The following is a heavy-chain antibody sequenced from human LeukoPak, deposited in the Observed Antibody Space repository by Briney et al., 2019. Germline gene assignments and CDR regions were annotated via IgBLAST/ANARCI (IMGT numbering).Heavy chain of an antibody. Sequence: GGSLRLSCTASGFSFSGHWMHWARQLPGKGLVWVSRISPTGSTTSYADSVKGRFTVSRDNAKNTLYLQMNNLRAEDTAVYYCARVGSIDSSGYYLGQYYYYGMDVWGQGTAVTVSS. D-gene: IGHD3-22*01. J-gene: IGHJ6*02. CDR3: ARVGSIDSSGYYLGQYYYYGMDV. CDR1: GFSFSGHW. CDR2: ISPTGSTT. V-gene: IGHV3-74*01.